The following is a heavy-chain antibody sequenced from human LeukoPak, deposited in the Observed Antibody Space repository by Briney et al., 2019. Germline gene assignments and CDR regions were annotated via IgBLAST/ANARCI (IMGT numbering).Heavy chain of an antibody. J-gene: IGHJ5*02. CDR3: APGPCSSSTCYAAEGP. V-gene: IGHV3-23*01. CDR1: GFTFSSYA. Sequence: GGSLRLSCAASGFTFSSYAMSWVRQAPAKGLEWVSAISGSGGSTYYADSVKGRFTISRDNSKKTLYLQMNSLRAEDTAVYYCAPGPCSSSTCYAAEGPWGQGTLVTVSS. D-gene: IGHD2-2*01. CDR2: ISGSGGST.